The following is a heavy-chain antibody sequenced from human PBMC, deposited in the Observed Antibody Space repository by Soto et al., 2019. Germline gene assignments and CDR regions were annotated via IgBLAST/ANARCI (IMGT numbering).Heavy chain of an antibody. D-gene: IGHD2-2*01. CDR1: GYIFTNFG. V-gene: IGHV1-18*01. J-gene: IGHJ5*02. CDR3: ARDQAPDIVVVPAAIEP. Sequence: ASVKVSCKASGYIFTNFGISWVRQAPGQGLEWMGWISAYNGNTNYAQKLQGRVTMTTDTSTSTAYMELRSLRSDDTAVYYCARDQAPDIVVVPAAIEPWGQGTLVTVSS. CDR2: ISAYNGNT.